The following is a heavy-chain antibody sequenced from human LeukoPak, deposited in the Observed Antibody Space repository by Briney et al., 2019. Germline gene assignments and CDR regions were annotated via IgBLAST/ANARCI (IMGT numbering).Heavy chain of an antibody. D-gene: IGHD1-26*01. J-gene: IGHJ4*02. Sequence: SVKVSCKASGGAFSSYAISWVRQAPGQGLEWMGGIIPILGTANYAQKFQGRVTITTDESTSTAYMELSSLRSEDTAVYYCARLRSGSYYPFDYWGQGTLVTVSS. CDR1: GGAFSSYA. V-gene: IGHV1-69*05. CDR3: ARLRSGSYYPFDY. CDR2: IIPILGTA.